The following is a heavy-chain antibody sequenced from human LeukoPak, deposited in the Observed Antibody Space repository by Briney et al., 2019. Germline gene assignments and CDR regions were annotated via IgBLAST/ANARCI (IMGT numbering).Heavy chain of an antibody. CDR1: AYTFTGHY. D-gene: IGHD1-7*01. V-gene: IGHV1-2*02. CDR3: ARDMKTGTTTGIGY. J-gene: IGHJ4*02. Sequence: ASVKVSCKASAYTFTGHYMDWVRQAHGQGIEWMGWINPNSGGTNYAQKFQGRVTMTRDTSISPAYMELGWLRCEDTGMSYRARDMKTGTTTGIGYWGQGTLVTVSS. CDR2: INPNSGGT.